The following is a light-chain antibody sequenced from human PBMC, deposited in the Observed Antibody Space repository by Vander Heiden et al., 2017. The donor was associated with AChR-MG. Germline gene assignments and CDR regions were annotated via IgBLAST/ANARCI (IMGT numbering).Light chain of an antibody. Sequence: EIVLTQSPGTLVLSPGERATLSCRASQSITNNYVAWYQQKPGQAPSLLIFGASSRATGVPDRFSGSGSETDFTLIISRVEPEDVAVYFCQQYGNSPRAFGPGTKVEI. J-gene: IGKJ1*01. CDR3: QQYGNSPRA. CDR2: GAS. V-gene: IGKV3-20*01. CDR1: QSITNNY.